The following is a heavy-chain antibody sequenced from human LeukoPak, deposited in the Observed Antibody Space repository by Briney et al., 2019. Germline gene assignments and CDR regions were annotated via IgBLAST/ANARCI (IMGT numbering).Heavy chain of an antibody. CDR2: ISCSGGST. Sequence: PGGSLRLSCAASGFTFSSYAMSWVRQAPGKGLEWVSAISCSGGSTYYADSVKVRFTISRANSKNTLYLQMNSLRAEDTAEYYCAKVGYSNYEDPYWAFDYWGQGTLVTVSS. CDR1: GFTFSSYA. CDR3: AKVGYSNYEDPYWAFDY. D-gene: IGHD4-11*01. V-gene: IGHV3-23*01. J-gene: IGHJ4*02.